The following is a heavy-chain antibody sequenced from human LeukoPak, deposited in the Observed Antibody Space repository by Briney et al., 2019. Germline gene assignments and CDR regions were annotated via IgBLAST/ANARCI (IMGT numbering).Heavy chain of an antibody. J-gene: IGHJ4*02. Sequence: SETLSLTCAVYGGSFSGYYWSWIRQPPGKGLEWIGYIYYSGSTNYNPSLKSRVTISVDTSKNQFSLKLSSVTAADTAVYYCARDFRGTIDYWGQGTLVTVSS. CDR2: IYYSGST. CDR3: ARDFRGTIDY. V-gene: IGHV4-59*01. D-gene: IGHD1-1*01. CDR1: GGSFSGYY.